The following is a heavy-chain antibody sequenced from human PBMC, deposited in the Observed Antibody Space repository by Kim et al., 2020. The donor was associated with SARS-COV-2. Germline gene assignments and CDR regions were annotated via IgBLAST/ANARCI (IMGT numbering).Heavy chain of an antibody. J-gene: IGHJ3*02. D-gene: IGHD1-1*01. CDR3: ARAALLDDAFDI. V-gene: IGHV3-21*01. CDR2: ISSSSSYI. Sequence: GGSLRLSCAASGFTFSSYSMNWVRQAPGKGLEWVSSISSSSSYIYYADSVKGRFTISRDNAKNSLYLQMNSLRAEDTAVYYCARAALLDDAFDIWGQGTMVTVSS. CDR1: GFTFSSYS.